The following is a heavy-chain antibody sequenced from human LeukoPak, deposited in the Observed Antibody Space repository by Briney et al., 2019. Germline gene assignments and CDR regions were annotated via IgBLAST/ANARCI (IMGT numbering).Heavy chain of an antibody. CDR2: ISSSSSYI. Sequence: GGSLRLSCAASGFTFSSYSMNWVRQAPGKGLEWVSSISSSSSYIYYADSVKGRFTISRDNAKNSLSLQMNSLRAEDTAVYYCARDREGFGESYFDYWGQGTLVTVSS. V-gene: IGHV3-21*01. CDR1: GFTFSSYS. J-gene: IGHJ4*02. D-gene: IGHD3-10*01. CDR3: ARDREGFGESYFDY.